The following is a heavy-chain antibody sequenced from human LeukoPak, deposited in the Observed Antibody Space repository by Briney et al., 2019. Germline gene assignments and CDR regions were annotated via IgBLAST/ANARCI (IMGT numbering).Heavy chain of an antibody. CDR1: AFTFSSYA. V-gene: IGHV3-23*01. CDR3: AELGITMIGGV. J-gene: IGHJ6*04. CDR2: ISRSGGST. D-gene: IGHD3-10*02. Sequence: GGSLRLSCAASAFTFSSYAMSWVRQAPGKGLEWVSAISRSGGSTYYADSVKGRFTISRDNSKNTLYLQMNSLRAEDTAVYYCAELGITMIGGVWGKGTTVTISS.